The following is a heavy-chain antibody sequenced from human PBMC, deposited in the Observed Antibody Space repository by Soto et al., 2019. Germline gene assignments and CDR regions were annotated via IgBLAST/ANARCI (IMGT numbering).Heavy chain of an antibody. Sequence: PSECLSLTCTLSGGSVSSGGYYVSWIRQHPGKGLEWIGYIYYSGSTYYNPSLKSRVTISVDTSKNQFSLKLSSVTAADTAVYYCARYYYGSGSFITNWFDPWGQGTLVTVSS. V-gene: IGHV4-31*03. J-gene: IGHJ5*02. D-gene: IGHD3-10*01. CDR1: GGSVSSGGYY. CDR2: IYYSGST. CDR3: ARYYYGSGSFITNWFDP.